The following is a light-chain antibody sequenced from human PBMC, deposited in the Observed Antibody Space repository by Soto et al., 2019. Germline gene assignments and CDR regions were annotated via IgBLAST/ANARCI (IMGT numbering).Light chain of an antibody. Sequence: QMTQSASTLSASVGDRVTITCRASQSISSWLAWYQQKPGKAPKLLIYDASSLESGVPSRFSGSGSGTEFTLTISSLQPDDFATYYCQQYNSYSTFGQGTKVDIK. J-gene: IGKJ1*01. V-gene: IGKV1-5*01. CDR3: QQYNSYST. CDR2: DAS. CDR1: QSISSW.